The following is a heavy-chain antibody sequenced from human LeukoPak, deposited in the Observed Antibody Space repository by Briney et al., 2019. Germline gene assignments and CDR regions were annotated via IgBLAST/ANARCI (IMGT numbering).Heavy chain of an antibody. J-gene: IGHJ4*02. CDR1: GVSISSSNSY. D-gene: IGHD5-18*01. CDR3: ARERYSRRSLHFDY. Sequence: SETLSLTCTVSGVSISSSNSYWGWIRQPPGTRLEWIGSIYYRGTTYYNPSLKSRVTFSVDTSNNQFSLKLTSVTAADTAVYYCARERYSRRSLHFDYWGQGTLVTVSS. V-gene: IGHV4-39*07. CDR2: IYYRGTT.